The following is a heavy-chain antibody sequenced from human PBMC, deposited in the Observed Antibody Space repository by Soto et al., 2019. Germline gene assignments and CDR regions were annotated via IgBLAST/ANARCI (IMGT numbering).Heavy chain of an antibody. CDR3: ATDIAVAGMGGFDY. V-gene: IGHV1-24*01. CDR2: FDPEDGET. D-gene: IGHD6-19*01. J-gene: IGHJ4*02. CDR1: GYTLTELS. Sequence: ASVKVSCKVSGYTLTELSMHWVRQAPGKGLEWMGGFDPEDGETIYAQKFQGRVTMTEDTSTDTAYMELSSLRSEDTAVYYCATDIAVAGMGGFDYWGQGTLVTVSS.